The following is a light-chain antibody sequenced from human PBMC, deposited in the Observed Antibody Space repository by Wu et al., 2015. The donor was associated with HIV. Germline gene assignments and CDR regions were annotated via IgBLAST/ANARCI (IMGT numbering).Light chain of an antibody. J-gene: IGKJ3*01. Sequence: EIVLTQSPGTLSLSPGERATLSCRASQSVSSSYLAWYQKKPGQAPRLLIYNASDRATGIPARFSGSGSGTDFTLTISSLEPEDFAVYYCQQRGNWPLFSFGPGTKVDIK. CDR3: QQRGNWPLFS. CDR2: NAS. V-gene: IGKV3-11*01. CDR1: QSVSSSY.